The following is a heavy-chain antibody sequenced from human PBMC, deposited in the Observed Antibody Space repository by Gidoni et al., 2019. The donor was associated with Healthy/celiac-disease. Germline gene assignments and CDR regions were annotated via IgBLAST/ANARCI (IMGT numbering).Heavy chain of an antibody. V-gene: IGHV3-74*01. D-gene: IGHD3-22*01. CDR3: ARDPSYYYDSSGYYNYFDY. J-gene: IGHJ4*02. Sequence: VQLLESGGGLVPPGGSLRLSCAASGSTFSRSWIDWVRQAPGKGLVWVSRINSDGSSTSYADSVKGRFTISRDNAKNTLYLQMNSLRAEDTAVYYCARDPSYYYDSSGYYNYFDYWGQGTLVTVSS. CDR1: GSTFSRSW. CDR2: INSDGSST.